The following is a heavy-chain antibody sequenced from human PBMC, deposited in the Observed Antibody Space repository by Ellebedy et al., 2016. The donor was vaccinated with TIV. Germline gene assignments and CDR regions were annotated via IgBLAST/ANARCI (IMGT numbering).Heavy chain of an antibody. Sequence: GESLKISXAASGFTFSSYGMHWVRQAPGKGLEWVAVISYDGSNKYYADSVKGRFTISRDNSKNTLYLQMNSLRAEDTAVYYCAKGAVQSSGYYDWDYYGMDVWGQGTTVTVSS. V-gene: IGHV3-30*18. J-gene: IGHJ6*02. D-gene: IGHD3-22*01. CDR3: AKGAVQSSGYYDWDYYGMDV. CDR1: GFTFSSYG. CDR2: ISYDGSNK.